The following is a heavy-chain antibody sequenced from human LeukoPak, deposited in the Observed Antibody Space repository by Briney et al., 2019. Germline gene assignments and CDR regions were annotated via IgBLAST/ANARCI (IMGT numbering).Heavy chain of an antibody. CDR3: ARYSPVKSIDY. V-gene: IGHV4-34*01. D-gene: IGHD4-11*01. CDR2: INHSGST. J-gene: IGHJ4*02. CDR1: GGSFSGYY. Sequence: PSETLSLTCAVYGGSFSGYYWSWIRQPPGKGLEWIGEINHSGSTNYNPSLKSRVTISVDTSKNQFSLKLSSVTAADTAVYYCARYSPVKSIDYWGQGTLVTVSS.